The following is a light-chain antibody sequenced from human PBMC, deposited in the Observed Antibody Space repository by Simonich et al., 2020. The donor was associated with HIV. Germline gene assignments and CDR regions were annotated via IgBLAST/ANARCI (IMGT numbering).Light chain of an antibody. CDR1: RSVLYSSNNKNY. V-gene: IGKV4-1*01. Sequence: DIVIMQSPDSLAVSLGERATINCKSSRSVLYSSNNKNYLAWYQQKPGQPPNLLIYWASTRESGVPDRFSASGSGTDFTLTISSLQAEDVAVYYCQQYYSTPPTFGQGTRLEIK. J-gene: IGKJ1*01. CDR3: QQYYSTPPT. CDR2: WAS.